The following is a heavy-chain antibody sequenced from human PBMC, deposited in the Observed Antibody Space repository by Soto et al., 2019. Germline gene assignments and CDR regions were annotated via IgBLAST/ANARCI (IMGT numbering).Heavy chain of an antibody. J-gene: IGHJ4*02. D-gene: IGHD3-22*01. CDR3: AREIYYYDNIGYYHPPGY. CDR2: INPISGGT. CDR1: GYTFTDHY. V-gene: IGHV1-2*02. Sequence: SLQVSCKASGYTFTDHYLHWVRQAPGQGLEWMGWINPISGGTDYAQNFQGRVTMTRDTSISTAYMELSSLRSDDTAVYYCAREIYYYDNIGYYHPPGYWGQGTPVPVYS.